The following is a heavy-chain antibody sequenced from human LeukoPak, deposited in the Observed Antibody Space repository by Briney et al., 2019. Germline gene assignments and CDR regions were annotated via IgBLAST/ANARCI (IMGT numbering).Heavy chain of an antibody. CDR1: GYTFTSYY. CDR3: ARGTLYCSSTSCYRLGAFDI. V-gene: IGHV1-46*01. Sequence: ASVKVSCKASGYTFTSYYMHWVRQAPGQGLEWMGIINPSGGSTSYAQKFQGRVTMTRDTSTSTVYMELSSLRSEDTAVYYCARGTLYCSSTSCYRLGAFDIWGQGTMVTVSS. CDR2: INPSGGST. J-gene: IGHJ3*02. D-gene: IGHD2-2*01.